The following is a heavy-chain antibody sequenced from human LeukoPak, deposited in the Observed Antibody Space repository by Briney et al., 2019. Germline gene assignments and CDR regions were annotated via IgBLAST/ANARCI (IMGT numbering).Heavy chain of an antibody. V-gene: IGHV3-30*04. CDR1: GFTFSSYA. D-gene: IGHD3-22*01. CDR3: ANLYDSSGYSILDY. Sequence: PGGSLRLSCAASGFTFSSYAMHWVRQAPGKGLEWVAVISYDGSNKYYADSVKGRFTISRDNSKNTLYLQMNSLRAEDTAVYYCANLYDSSGYSILDYWGQGTLVTVSS. CDR2: ISYDGSNK. J-gene: IGHJ4*02.